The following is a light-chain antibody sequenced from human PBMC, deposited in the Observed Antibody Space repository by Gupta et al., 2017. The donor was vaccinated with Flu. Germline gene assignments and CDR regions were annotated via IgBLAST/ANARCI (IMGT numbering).Light chain of an antibody. CDR3: GSYTSSAVI. CDR1: SSDAGGYKY. V-gene: IGLV2-14*01. J-gene: IGLJ2*01. CDR2: GVS. Sequence: QSALTQPASVSGSPGQPITTSCTGTSSDAGGYKYVSWYQQHPGTAPKLMIYGVSNRPSGVANRFSGSKSGNPASLTISGLQAEDEADDYGGSYTSSAVIFGGGTKLPVL.